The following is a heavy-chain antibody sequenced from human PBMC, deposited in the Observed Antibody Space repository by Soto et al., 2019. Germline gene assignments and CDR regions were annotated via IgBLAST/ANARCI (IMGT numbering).Heavy chain of an antibody. D-gene: IGHD3-22*01. CDR1: GGTFSSYA. V-gene: IGHV1-69*01. CDR3: ARDLGDPYDYDSSGYYQTGLFDY. J-gene: IGHJ4*02. CDR2: IIPIFGTA. Sequence: QVQLVQSGAEVKKPGSSVKVSCKASGGTFSSYAISWVRQAPGQGLEWMGGIIPIFGTANYAQKFQGRVTITADDTTSTAYIELSSRRSEDTAVYYCARDLGDPYDYDSSGYYQTGLFDYWGQGTLVTVSS.